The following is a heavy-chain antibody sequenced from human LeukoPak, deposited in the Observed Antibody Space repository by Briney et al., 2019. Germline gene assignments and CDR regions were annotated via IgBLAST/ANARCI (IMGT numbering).Heavy chain of an antibody. CDR2: INPNSGGT. V-gene: IGHV1-2*02. CDR3: ARDITEQWPVGEEWFDP. J-gene: IGHJ5*02. D-gene: IGHD6-19*01. CDR1: GYTFTGYY. Sequence: ASVKVSCKASGYTFTGYYMHWVRQAPGQGLEWMGWINPNSGGTNYAQKFQGRVTMTRDTSISTAYMELSRLRSDDTAVYYCARDITEQWPVGEEWFDPWGQGTLVTVSS.